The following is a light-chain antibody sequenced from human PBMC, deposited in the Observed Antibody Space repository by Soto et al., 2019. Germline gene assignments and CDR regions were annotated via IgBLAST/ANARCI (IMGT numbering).Light chain of an antibody. CDR1: SSDVGGYNY. CDR3: SSFTSTSTRL. CDR2: EVS. Sequence: QSALTQPASVSGSPGQSITISCTGTSSDVGGYNYVSWYQQYPGKAPKLMIYEVSNRPSGVSNRFSASKSGNTASLTISGLQAEDEADYYCSSFTSTSTRLFGSGTKVTVL. V-gene: IGLV2-14*01. J-gene: IGLJ1*01.